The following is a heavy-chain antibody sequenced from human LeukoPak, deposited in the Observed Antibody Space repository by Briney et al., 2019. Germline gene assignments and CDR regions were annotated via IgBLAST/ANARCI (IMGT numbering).Heavy chain of an antibody. CDR2: IYYGGRT. D-gene: IGHD6-13*01. Sequence: PLETLSLTCTVSGVSISSDDYYWGWVRQPPGKGRECIGNIYYGGRTYSNPSLKGRVTISVDTSKNQFSLKLSSVTAADTAVYYCARVGGPGVAAAGYRPNYYYYYGMDVWGQGTTVTVSS. CDR3: ARVGGPGVAAAGYRPNYYYYYGMDV. V-gene: IGHV4-39*01. CDR1: GVSISSDDYY. J-gene: IGHJ6*02.